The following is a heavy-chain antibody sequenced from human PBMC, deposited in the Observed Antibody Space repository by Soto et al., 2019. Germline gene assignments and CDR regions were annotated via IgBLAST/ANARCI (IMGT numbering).Heavy chain of an antibody. Sequence: GGSLRLSCAASGFNFNAYSMNWVRQPPGKGLEWVSYISSASGTIDYADSVKGRFTISRDNAQNSLYLQMNSLRAEDTAGYYCAKDEFYAFDIWGRGTMVTVSS. CDR2: ISSASGTI. CDR3: AKDEFYAFDI. V-gene: IGHV3-48*01. CDR1: GFNFNAYS. D-gene: IGHD3-10*01. J-gene: IGHJ3*02.